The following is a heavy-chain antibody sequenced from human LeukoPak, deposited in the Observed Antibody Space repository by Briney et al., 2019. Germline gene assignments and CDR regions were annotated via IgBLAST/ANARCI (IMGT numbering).Heavy chain of an antibody. V-gene: IGHV4-34*01. CDR3: AKSGGYGLIDY. J-gene: IGHJ4*02. CDR2: INHSGST. D-gene: IGHD1-26*01. Sequence: PSETLSLTCAVYGGSFSGYYWSWIRQPPGKGLEWIGEINHSGSTNYNPSLKSRVTISVDTSKNQFSLKLRSVTAADTAVYYCAKSGGYGLIDYWGQGTLVTVSS. CDR1: GGSFSGYY.